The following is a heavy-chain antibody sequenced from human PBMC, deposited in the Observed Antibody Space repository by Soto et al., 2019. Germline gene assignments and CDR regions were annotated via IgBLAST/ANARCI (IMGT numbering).Heavy chain of an antibody. CDR1: GFTFDDYA. J-gene: IGHJ4*01. CDR3: AREDGIAGETSAFDY. CDR2: ISWNSGSI. V-gene: IGHV3-9*01. Sequence: PGGSLRLSCAASGFTFDDYAMHWVRQAPGKGLEWVSGISWNSGSIGYADSVKGRFTISRDNAKNSLYLQMNSPRAEDTALYYCAREDGIAGETSAFDYWGHGTLVTVSS. D-gene: IGHD1-26*01.